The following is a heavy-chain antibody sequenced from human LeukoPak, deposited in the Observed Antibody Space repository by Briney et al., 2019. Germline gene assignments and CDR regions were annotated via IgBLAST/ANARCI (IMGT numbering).Heavy chain of an antibody. D-gene: IGHD3-16*01. J-gene: IGHJ6*02. Sequence: PGGSLRLSCAASGFTFSSYSMNWVRQAPGKGLEWVSYISSSSSTIYYADSVKGRFTISRDNAKNSLYLQMNSLRAEDTAVYYCARDKIRAALFGGFSYYYGMDVWGQGTTVTVSS. V-gene: IGHV3-48*01. CDR2: ISSSSSTI. CDR1: GFTFSSYS. CDR3: ARDKIRAALFGGFSYYYGMDV.